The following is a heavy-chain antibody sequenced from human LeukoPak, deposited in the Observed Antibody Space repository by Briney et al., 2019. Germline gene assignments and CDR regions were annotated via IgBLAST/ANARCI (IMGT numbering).Heavy chain of an antibody. D-gene: IGHD4-23*01. CDR1: GGSFSGYY. V-gene: IGHV4-59*01. CDR3: ARSYGGKGGDFDY. CDR2: IYYSGST. J-gene: IGHJ4*02. Sequence: PSETLSLTCAVYGGSFSGYYWSWIRQPPGKGLEWIGYIYYSGSTNYNPSLKSRVTISVDTSKNQFSLKLSSVTAADTAVYYCARSYGGKGGDFDYWGQGTLVTVSS.